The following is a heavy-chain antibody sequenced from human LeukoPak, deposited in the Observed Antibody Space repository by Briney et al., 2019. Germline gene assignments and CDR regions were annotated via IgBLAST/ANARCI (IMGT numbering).Heavy chain of an antibody. CDR3: ATGRPRPSYYYYYYYMDV. Sequence: RPGGSLRLSCAASGFTFDDYGMSWVRQAPGKELEWVSGINWNGGRTGYADSVKGRFTISRDNAKNSLYLQMNSLRAEDTAVYYCATGRPRPSYYYYYYYMDVWGKGTTVTISS. D-gene: IGHD6-6*01. CDR2: INWNGGRT. CDR1: GFTFDDYG. V-gene: IGHV3-20*04. J-gene: IGHJ6*03.